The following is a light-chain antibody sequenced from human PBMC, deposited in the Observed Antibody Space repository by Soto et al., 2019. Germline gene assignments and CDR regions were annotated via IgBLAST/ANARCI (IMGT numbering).Light chain of an antibody. Sequence: QSVLTQPPSASGSPGQSVTISCTGTSSDVGGYNYVSWHQQHPGKAPKLMIYEVTKRPSGVPDRFSGSKSGNTASLTVSGLQAEDEADYDCSSYAGSNNYVVFGGGTKLTVL. V-gene: IGLV2-8*01. CDR3: SSYAGSNNYVV. J-gene: IGLJ2*01. CDR1: SSDVGGYNY. CDR2: EVT.